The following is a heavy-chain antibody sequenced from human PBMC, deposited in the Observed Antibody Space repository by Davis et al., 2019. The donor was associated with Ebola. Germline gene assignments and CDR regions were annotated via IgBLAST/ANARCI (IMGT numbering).Heavy chain of an antibody. CDR2: INHSGST. J-gene: IGHJ4*02. D-gene: IGHD5-12*01. CDR3: ARALSGYDY. CDR1: GGSFSGYY. V-gene: IGHV4-34*01. Sequence: MPGGSLRLFCAVYGGSFSGYYWSWIRQPPGKGLEWIGEINHSGSTNYNPSLKSRVTISVDTSKNQFSLKLSSVTAADTAVYYCARALSGYDYWGQGTLVTVSS.